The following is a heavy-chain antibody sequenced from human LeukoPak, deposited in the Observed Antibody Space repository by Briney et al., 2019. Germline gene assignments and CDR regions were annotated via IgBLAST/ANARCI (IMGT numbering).Heavy chain of an antibody. CDR1: GFPFSSYE. D-gene: IGHD6-19*01. CDR2: IYSGGST. Sequence: GSLRLSWAASGFPFSSYEMNWVRQAPGKGLEWVAAIYSGGSTYYADSVKGRFTISRHNSENTLYLQMNSLRPEDTALYYCAGTYGIGWYGDWGQGTLVTVSS. CDR3: AGTYGIGWYGD. V-gene: IGHV3-53*04. J-gene: IGHJ4*02.